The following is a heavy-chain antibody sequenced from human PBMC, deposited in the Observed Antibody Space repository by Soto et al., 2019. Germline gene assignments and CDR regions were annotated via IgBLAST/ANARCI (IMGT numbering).Heavy chain of an antibody. J-gene: IGHJ3*02. D-gene: IGHD4-17*01. Sequence: GESLKISCKGSGYSITSYGIGWVRQMPGKGLEWMGIIYPGDSDTRYSPSFQGQVTISADKSISTAYLQWSSLKASDTAMYYCARDKGMTTVSYGGAFDIWGQGTMVTVSS. V-gene: IGHV5-51*01. CDR2: IYPGDSDT. CDR1: GYSITSYG. CDR3: ARDKGMTTVSYGGAFDI.